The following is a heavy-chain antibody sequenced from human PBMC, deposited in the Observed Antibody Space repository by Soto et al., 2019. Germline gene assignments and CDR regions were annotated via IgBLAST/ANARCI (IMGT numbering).Heavy chain of an antibody. Sequence: GGSLRLSCAASGFTFSSYAMSWVRQAPGKGLEWVSALSGSGISTYYADTVKGRFTISRDNSKNTLYLQMNSLRAEDTAVYYCARDLRPGYCSSTSCYTFDYWGQGTLVTVSS. D-gene: IGHD2-2*02. V-gene: IGHV3-23*01. CDR1: GFTFSSYA. CDR3: ARDLRPGYCSSTSCYTFDY. CDR2: LSGSGIST. J-gene: IGHJ4*02.